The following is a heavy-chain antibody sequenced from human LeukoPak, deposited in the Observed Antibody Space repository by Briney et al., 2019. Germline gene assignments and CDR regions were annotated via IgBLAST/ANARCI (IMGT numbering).Heavy chain of an antibody. V-gene: IGHV3-9*01. CDR2: ISWNSGSI. D-gene: IGHD6-25*01. CDR1: GFTFDDYA. Sequence: SLRLSCVASGFTFDDYAMHWVRQAPGKGLEWVSGISWNSGSIGYADSVKGRFTISRDNAKNSLYLQMNSLRAEDTALYYCAKVIGIFPRDSSESRGFDYWGQGTLVTVSS. J-gene: IGHJ4*02. CDR3: AKVIGIFPRDSSESRGFDY.